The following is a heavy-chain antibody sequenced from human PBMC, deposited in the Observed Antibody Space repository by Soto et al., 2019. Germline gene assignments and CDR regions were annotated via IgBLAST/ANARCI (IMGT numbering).Heavy chain of an antibody. CDR3: ARDRITMVRGVIYYYGMDV. D-gene: IGHD3-10*01. Sequence: GGSLRLSCAASGFTVSSNYMSWVRQAPGKGLEWVSGIYSGGSTYYADSVKGRFTISRHNSKNTLYLQMNSLRAEDTAVYYCARDRITMVRGVIYYYGMDVWGQGTMVTVSS. V-gene: IGHV3-53*04. J-gene: IGHJ6*02. CDR2: IYSGGST. CDR1: GFTVSSNY.